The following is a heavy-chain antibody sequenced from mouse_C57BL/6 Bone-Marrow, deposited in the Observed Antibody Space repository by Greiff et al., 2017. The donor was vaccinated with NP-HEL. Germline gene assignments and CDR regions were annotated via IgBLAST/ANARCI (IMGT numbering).Heavy chain of an antibody. V-gene: IGHV5-4*01. CDR2: ISDGGSYT. CDR1: GFTFSSYA. J-gene: IGHJ4*01. CDR3: ARDGVAMDY. Sequence: EVMLVESGGGLVKPGGSLKLSCAASGFTFSSYAMSWVRQTPEKRLEWVATISDGGSYTYYPDNVKGRFTISRDNATNNLYLQMSHLKSEDTAMYYCARDGVAMDYWGQGTSVTVSS.